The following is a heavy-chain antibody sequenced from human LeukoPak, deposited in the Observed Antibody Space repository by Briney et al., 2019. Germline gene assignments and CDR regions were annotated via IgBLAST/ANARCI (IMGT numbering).Heavy chain of an antibody. Sequence: SVKVSCKASGGTFSSYAISRVRQAPGQGLEWMGGIIPIFGTANYAQKFQGRVTITTDESTSTAYMELSSLRSEDTAVYYCARDGYYDSSGSLNPRDYWGQGTLVTVSS. CDR2: IIPIFGTA. V-gene: IGHV1-69*05. D-gene: IGHD3-22*01. CDR3: ARDGYYDSSGSLNPRDY. J-gene: IGHJ4*02. CDR1: GGTFSSYA.